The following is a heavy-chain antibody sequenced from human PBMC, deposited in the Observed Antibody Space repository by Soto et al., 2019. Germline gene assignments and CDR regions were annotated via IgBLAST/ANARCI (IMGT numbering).Heavy chain of an antibody. V-gene: IGHV1-69*01. CDR3: VRVTYSRSAWAY. CDR1: GGTFSSYA. CDR2: IIPIFGSA. D-gene: IGHD6-13*01. J-gene: IGHJ4*02. Sequence: QVQLVQSGAEVKMPGSSVKVSCKASGGTFSSYAISWVRQAPGQGLECMGGIIPIFGSANYAQKFQGRVTITADEYTSTAYMELSSLRSEDTAVYYCVRVTYSRSAWAYWGQGTLVTVSS.